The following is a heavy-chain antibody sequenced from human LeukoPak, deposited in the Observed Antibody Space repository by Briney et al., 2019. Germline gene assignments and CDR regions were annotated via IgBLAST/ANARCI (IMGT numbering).Heavy chain of an antibody. CDR1: GGSISSSSYY. CDR2: IYYSGST. CDR3: ASGGYSSGWYGSFDI. Sequence: PSETLSLTCTVSGGSISSSSYYWGWIRQPPGKGLEWIGSIYYSGSTYYNPSLKSRVTISVDTSKNQFSLKVTSVTAADTAVYSCASGGYSSGWYGSFDIWGQWTVVTVSS. J-gene: IGHJ3*02. D-gene: IGHD6-19*01. V-gene: IGHV4-39*01.